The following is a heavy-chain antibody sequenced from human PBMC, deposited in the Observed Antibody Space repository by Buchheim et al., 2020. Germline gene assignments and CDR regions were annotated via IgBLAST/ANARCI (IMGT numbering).Heavy chain of an antibody. D-gene: IGHD3-16*01. Sequence: QVKLVESGGGVVQPGRSLRLSCAASGFTFMSYGMHWVRQAPGKGLKWVAVVSNDGGNRYYADSVKGRFTISRDDAKNSLYLQMNSLREEDTAVYYCARDLNWGFDYWGQGTL. CDR2: VSNDGGNR. CDR1: GFTFMSYG. V-gene: IGHV3-30*03. CDR3: ARDLNWGFDY. J-gene: IGHJ4*02.